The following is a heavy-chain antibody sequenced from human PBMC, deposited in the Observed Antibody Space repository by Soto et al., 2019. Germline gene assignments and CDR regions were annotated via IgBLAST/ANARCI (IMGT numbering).Heavy chain of an antibody. Sequence: ASVKVSCKASGYTFTSYAMHWVRQAPGQRLEWMGWINAGNGNTKYSQKFQGRVTITRDTSASTAYMELSSLRSEDTAVYYCARDWEVYSSSWSPKSGIDYWGQGTLVTVSS. CDR1: GYTFTSYA. V-gene: IGHV1-3*01. CDR3: ARDWEVYSSSWSPKSGIDY. CDR2: INAGNGNT. J-gene: IGHJ4*02. D-gene: IGHD6-13*01.